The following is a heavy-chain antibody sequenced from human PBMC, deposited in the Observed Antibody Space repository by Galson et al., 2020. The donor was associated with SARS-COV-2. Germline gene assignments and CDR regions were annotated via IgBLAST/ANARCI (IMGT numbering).Heavy chain of an antibody. CDR2: LRGSGDTT. D-gene: IGHD6-6*01. Sequence: GGSLRLSCAASGFTFSSYAMSWVRQAPGKGLEWVSTLRGSGDTTYYSDSVKGRFTISRDTSKSTLYLQMNSLRAGDTAVYYCAKGGSSTYSAFDYWGQGTLVTVSS. CDR3: AKGGSSTYSAFDY. V-gene: IGHV3-23*01. J-gene: IGHJ4*02. CDR1: GFTFSSYA.